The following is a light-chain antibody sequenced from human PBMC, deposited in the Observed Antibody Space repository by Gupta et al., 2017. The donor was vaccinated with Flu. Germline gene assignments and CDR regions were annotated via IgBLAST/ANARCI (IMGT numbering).Light chain of an antibody. Sequence: EIVLTQSPRTLSLSTGERATLSCRASQSYSSSFLVWYQQKPGQDPRILIYGASSRATAIPDRCSGSGSATDFTLTISRLEPEDFAVYFCQLYGSSPPITFGQGTRLEIK. V-gene: IGKV3-20*01. CDR1: QSYSSSF. J-gene: IGKJ5*01. CDR3: QLYGSSPPIT. CDR2: GAS.